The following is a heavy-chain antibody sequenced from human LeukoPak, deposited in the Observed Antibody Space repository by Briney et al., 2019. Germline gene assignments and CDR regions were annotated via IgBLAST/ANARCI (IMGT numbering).Heavy chain of an antibody. CDR1: GFTFNTYA. Sequence: GGSLRLSCAASGFTFNTYAMSWVRQAPGTGLEWVSTISGSGAFTKYADSVTGRFTISRDNSKNTLYLQLNSLRAEDTATYYCAKTYYYDSSGYSHYLAYDYWGQGTLVTVSS. J-gene: IGHJ4*02. CDR3: AKTYYYDSSGYSHYLAYDY. D-gene: IGHD3-22*01. V-gene: IGHV3-23*01. CDR2: ISGSGAFT.